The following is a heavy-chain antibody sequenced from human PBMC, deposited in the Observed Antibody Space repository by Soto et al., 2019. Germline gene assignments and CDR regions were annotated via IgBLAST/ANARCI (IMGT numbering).Heavy chain of an antibody. V-gene: IGHV4-39*01. CDR3: ARQRGGGYYYYGIDV. J-gene: IGHJ6*02. Sequence: PSETLSLTCSDSGGFISTTSHYWGWIRQPPGKGLEWIGNIYYSGTTSYSPSLKSRVTMLVDKSKNQFSLRLSSVTAAGTAVYHCARQRGGGYYYYGIDVWGQGTTVTVSS. CDR1: GGFISTTSHY. D-gene: IGHD3-10*01. CDR2: IYYSGTT.